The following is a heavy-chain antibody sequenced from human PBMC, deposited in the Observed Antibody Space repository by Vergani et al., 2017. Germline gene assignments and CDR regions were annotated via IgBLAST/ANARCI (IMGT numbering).Heavy chain of an antibody. CDR3: AKMGVRGGARFDP. CDR1: GFTFSSYG. D-gene: IGHD3-10*01. V-gene: IGHV3-33*06. CDR2: IWYDGSNK. Sequence: QVQLVESGGGVVQPGRSLRLSCAASGFTFSSYGMHWVRQAPGKGLEWVAVIWYDGSNKYYADSVKGRFTISRYNSKNTLYLQMNSLRAEDPAVYYCAKMGVRGGARFDPWGQGTLVTVSS. J-gene: IGHJ5*02.